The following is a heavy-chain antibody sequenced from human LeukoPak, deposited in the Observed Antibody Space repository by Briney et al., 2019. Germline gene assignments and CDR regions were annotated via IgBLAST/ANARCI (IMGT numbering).Heavy chain of an antibody. J-gene: IGHJ3*02. CDR2: ISAYNGNT. CDR1: GYTFTSYG. D-gene: IGHD3-22*01. Sequence: ASVKVSCKASGYTFTSYGISWVRQAPGQGLEWMGWISAYNGNTNYAQKLQGRVTMTTDTSTSTAYMELRSLRSDDTAVYYCARDKGWRYYYDSSGYFRGAFDIWGQGTMVTVSS. CDR3: ARDKGWRYYYDSSGYFRGAFDI. V-gene: IGHV1-18*01.